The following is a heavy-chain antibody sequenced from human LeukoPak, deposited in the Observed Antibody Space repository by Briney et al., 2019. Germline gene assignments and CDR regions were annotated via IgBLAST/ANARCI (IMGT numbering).Heavy chain of an antibody. CDR1: GFTVSSNY. CDR2: VYSGGST. D-gene: IGHD6-19*01. CDR3: ARGGGYSSGWYGRSSFDY. J-gene: IGHJ4*02. V-gene: IGHV3-66*01. Sequence: GGSLRLSCAASGFTVSSNYMSWVRQAPGKGLEWVSVVYSGGSTYYADSVKGRFTISRDNSKNTLYLQMNSLRAEDTAVYYCARGGGYSSGWYGRSSFDYWGQGTLVTVSS.